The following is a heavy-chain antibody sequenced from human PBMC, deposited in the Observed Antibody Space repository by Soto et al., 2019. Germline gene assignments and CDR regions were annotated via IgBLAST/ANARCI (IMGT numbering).Heavy chain of an antibody. CDR2: IGNDGGNR. J-gene: IGHJ4*02. Sequence: QVQLVESGGGVVQPGRSLRLSCAASGFTFNTYGMHWVRQAPGKGLEGVSVIGNDGGNRYYADSVKGRFTISRDNSKNTLYLQMNSLRPEDTAVYYCAKDGGTGKYYDYWGQGTLVTVSS. CDR3: AKDGGTGKYYDY. CDR1: GFTFNTYG. V-gene: IGHV3-30*18. D-gene: IGHD2-8*02.